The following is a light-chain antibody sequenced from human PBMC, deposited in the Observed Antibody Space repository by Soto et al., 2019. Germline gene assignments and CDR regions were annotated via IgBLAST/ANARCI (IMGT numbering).Light chain of an antibody. CDR2: GGT. J-gene: IGKJ5*01. V-gene: IGKV3-20*01. CDR1: QSVTSTY. Sequence: ETVLTQSPGTLSFSPWERATLSCRSSQSVTSTYFAWYQQKPGQAPRLLIYGGTSRATGIPDRFSGSGYGTEFTLTISRLEPEDFAVYYCQQYGSSPYTFGQGTRLEI. CDR3: QQYGSSPYT.